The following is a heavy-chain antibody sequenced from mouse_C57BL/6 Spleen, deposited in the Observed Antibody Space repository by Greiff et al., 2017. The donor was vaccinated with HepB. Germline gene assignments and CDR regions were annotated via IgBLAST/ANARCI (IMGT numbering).Heavy chain of an antibody. CDR1: GFTFSDYR. Sequence: EVQRVESGGGLVKPGGSLKLSCAASGFTFSDYRMHWVRQAPEKGLEWVAYISSGSSTIYYADTVKGRFTISRDNAKNTLFLQMTSLRSEDTAMYYCARPYYYGSSYGAYWGQGTLVTVSA. D-gene: IGHD1-1*01. CDR3: ARPYYYGSSYGAY. CDR2: ISSGSSTI. J-gene: IGHJ3*01. V-gene: IGHV5-17*01.